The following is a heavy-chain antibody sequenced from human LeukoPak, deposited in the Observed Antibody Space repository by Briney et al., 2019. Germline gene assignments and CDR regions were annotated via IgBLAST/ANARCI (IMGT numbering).Heavy chain of an antibody. CDR3: ARVLRWEGRYFDY. J-gene: IGHJ4*02. V-gene: IGHV4-30-4*08. CDR2: IYYSGST. CDR1: GGSFSGYY. D-gene: IGHD4-23*01. Sequence: NTSETLSLTCAVYGGSFSGYYWSWIRQPPGKGLEWIGYIYYSGSTYYNPSLKSRVTISVDTSKNQFSPKLSSVTAADTAVYYCARVLRWEGRYFDYWGQGTLVTVSS.